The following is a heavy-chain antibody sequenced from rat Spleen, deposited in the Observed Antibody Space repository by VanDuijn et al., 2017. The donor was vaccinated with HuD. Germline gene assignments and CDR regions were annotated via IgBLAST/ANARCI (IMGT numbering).Heavy chain of an antibody. CDR3: ARQGIYYRMDA. D-gene: IGHD1-1*01. CDR2: ISWDGSST. CDR1: GFTFDDYG. Sequence: EVQLVESGGGLVQPGRSLKLSCAASGFTFDDYGMAWVRQAPKNGLEWVASISWDGSSTYYPDSVKGRFTISRDNAKNALYLQMDSLRSEDTATYYCARQGIYYRMDAWGQGASVTVSS. V-gene: IGHV5-7*01. J-gene: IGHJ4*01.